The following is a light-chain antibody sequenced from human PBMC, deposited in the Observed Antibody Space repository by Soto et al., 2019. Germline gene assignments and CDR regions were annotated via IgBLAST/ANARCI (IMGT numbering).Light chain of an antibody. CDR1: GSNIGAGYD. Sequence: QSVLTQPPSVSGAPGQSVTISCTGSGSNIGAGYDVHWYQQLPGVAPKLLIFDTTNRPSGVPGRFSGSKSGASASLAITGLLPDDEADFFCQSFDSNLNAVVFGGGTRLTVL. CDR2: DTT. J-gene: IGLJ2*01. CDR3: QSFDSNLNAVV. V-gene: IGLV1-40*01.